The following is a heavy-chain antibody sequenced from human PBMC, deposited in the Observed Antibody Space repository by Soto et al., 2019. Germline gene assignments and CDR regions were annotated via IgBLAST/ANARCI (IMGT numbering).Heavy chain of an antibody. CDR2: IIPLFGTA. D-gene: IGHD1-26*01. Sequence: QVQLVQSGAEVKKPGSSVKVSCKASGGTFSSYSINWVRQAPGQVLEWMGGIIPLFGTATYAQKFQGRVTISADESASAAYMELSSLRSEDTAVYYCGRDGGRHSGGIEYWGQGPLVTVSS. CDR1: GGTFSSYS. CDR3: GRDGGRHSGGIEY. V-gene: IGHV1-69*01. J-gene: IGHJ4*02.